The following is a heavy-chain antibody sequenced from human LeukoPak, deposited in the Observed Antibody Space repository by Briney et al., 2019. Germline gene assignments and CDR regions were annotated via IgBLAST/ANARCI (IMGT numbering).Heavy chain of an antibody. D-gene: IGHD3-9*01. CDR3: ASAEEPHILTGYYSYYYYGMDV. Sequence: GGSLRLSCAASGFTVSSYSMNWVRQAPGKGLEWVSSISSSSSYIYYADSVKGRFTISRDNAKNSLYLQMNSLRAEDTAVYYCASAEEPHILTGYYSYYYYGMDVWGQGKTVNVSS. V-gene: IGHV3-21*01. CDR2: ISSSSSYI. CDR1: GFTVSSYS. J-gene: IGHJ6*02.